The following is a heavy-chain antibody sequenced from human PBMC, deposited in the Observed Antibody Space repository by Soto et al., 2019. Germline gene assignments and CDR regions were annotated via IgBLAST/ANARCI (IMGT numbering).Heavy chain of an antibody. CDR2: ISYDGSNK. V-gene: IGHV3-30-3*01. CDR3: ARDHKLTAIFGVVITTPPDYYYYGMDV. CDR1: GFTFSSYA. J-gene: IGHJ6*02. D-gene: IGHD3-3*01. Sequence: QVQLVESGGGVVQPGRSLRLSCAASGFTFSSYAMHWVRQAPGKGLEWVAVISYDGSNKYYADSVKGRFTISRDNSKNTLYLQMNSLRAEDTAVYYCARDHKLTAIFGVVITTPPDYYYYGMDVWGQGTTVTVSS.